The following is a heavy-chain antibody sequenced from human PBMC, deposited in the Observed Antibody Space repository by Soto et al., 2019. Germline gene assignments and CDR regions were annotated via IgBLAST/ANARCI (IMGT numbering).Heavy chain of an antibody. V-gene: IGHV6-1*01. CDR3: AAYSSSWYYFDY. CDR2: TYYRSRWYN. D-gene: IGHD6-13*01. Sequence: SQTLSLTCAISGDSVSGNSAAWNWIRQSPSRGLEWLGRTYYRSRWYNDYAVSVKSRITVTPDTSKNQFSLHLNSVTPEDTAVYYCAAYSSSWYYFDYWGQGTLVTVSS. J-gene: IGHJ4*02. CDR1: GDSVSGNSAA.